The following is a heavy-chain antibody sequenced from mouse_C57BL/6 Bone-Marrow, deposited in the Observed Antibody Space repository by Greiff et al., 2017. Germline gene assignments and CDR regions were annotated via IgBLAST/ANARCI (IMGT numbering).Heavy chain of an antibody. D-gene: IGHD2-3*01. V-gene: IGHV1-81*01. CDR2: IYPRGGNT. Sequence: QVQLQQSGAELARPGASVKLSCKASGYTFTSYGISWVKQRTGQGLEWIGDIYPRGGNTYYNEKFKGKATLTADKSSSTAYMELRSLTSEDSAVYFCARRGWLLPFAYWGQGTLVTVSA. CDR3: ARRGWLLPFAY. J-gene: IGHJ3*01. CDR1: GYTFTSYG.